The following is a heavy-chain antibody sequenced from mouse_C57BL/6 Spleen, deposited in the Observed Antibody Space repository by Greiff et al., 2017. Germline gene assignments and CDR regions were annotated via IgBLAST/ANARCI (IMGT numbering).Heavy chain of an antibody. V-gene: IGHV1-82*01. CDR2: IYPGDGDT. Sequence: VQLQQSGPELVKPGASVKISCKASGYAFSSSWMNWVKQRPGKGLEWIGRIYPGDGDTNYNGKFKGKATLTADKSSSTAYMQLSSLTSEDSAVYFCASSYWYFDVWGTGTTVTVSS. CDR3: ASSYWYFDV. J-gene: IGHJ1*03. CDR1: GYAFSSSW.